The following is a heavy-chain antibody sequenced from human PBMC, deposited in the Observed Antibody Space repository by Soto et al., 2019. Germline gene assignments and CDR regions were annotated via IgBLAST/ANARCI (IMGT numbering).Heavy chain of an antibody. CDR1: GGSISSGDYY. Sequence: QVQLQESGPGLVKPSQTLSLTCTVSGGSISSGDYYWSWIRQPPGQGLEWIGYIYYSGSTYYNPSLKSRVTISVDTSKNQFSLKLSSVTAADTAVYYCARGGFGELLGLPYNWFDPWGQGTLVTVSS. V-gene: IGHV4-30-4*01. D-gene: IGHD3-10*01. CDR3: ARGGFGELLGLPYNWFDP. J-gene: IGHJ5*02. CDR2: IYYSGST.